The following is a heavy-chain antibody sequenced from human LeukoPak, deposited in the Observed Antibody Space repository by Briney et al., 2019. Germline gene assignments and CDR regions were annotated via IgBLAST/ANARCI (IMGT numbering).Heavy chain of an antibody. CDR1: GYTLTELS. CDR3: ARDVDYYDSSGYYYDFDY. Sequence: ASVKVSCKVSGYTLTELSMHWVRQAPGKGLEWMGRFDPEDGETIYAQKFQGRVTMTADTSTDTAYMELSSLRSEDTAVYYCARDVDYYDSSGYYYDFDYWGQGTLVTVSS. J-gene: IGHJ4*02. CDR2: FDPEDGET. D-gene: IGHD3-22*01. V-gene: IGHV1-24*01.